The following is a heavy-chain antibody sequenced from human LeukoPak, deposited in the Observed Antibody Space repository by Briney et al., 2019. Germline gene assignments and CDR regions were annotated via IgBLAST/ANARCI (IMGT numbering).Heavy chain of an antibody. D-gene: IGHD1-26*01. CDR1: GFTFSSYE. CDR3: ARKWGSLDY. J-gene: IGHJ4*02. CDR2: IKQDGSEK. Sequence: PGGSLRLSCAASGFTFSSYEMNWVRQAPGKGLEWVANIKQDGSEKYYVDSVKGRFTISRDNAKNSLYLQMNSLRAEDTAVYYCARKWGSLDYWGQGTLVTVSS. V-gene: IGHV3-7*04.